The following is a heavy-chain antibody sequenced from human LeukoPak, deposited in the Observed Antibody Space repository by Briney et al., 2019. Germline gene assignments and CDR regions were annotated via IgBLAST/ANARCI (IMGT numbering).Heavy chain of an antibody. CDR3: ARDFSGYYYYFDY. CDR1: GYTFTSYA. Sequence: ASVKVSCKASGYTFTSYAMRWVRQAPGQRLEWMGWINAGNGNTKYSQKFQGRVTITRDTSASTAYMELSSLRSEDTAVYYCARDFSGYYYYFDYWGQGTLVTVSS. CDR2: INAGNGNT. D-gene: IGHD3-22*01. V-gene: IGHV1-3*01. J-gene: IGHJ4*02.